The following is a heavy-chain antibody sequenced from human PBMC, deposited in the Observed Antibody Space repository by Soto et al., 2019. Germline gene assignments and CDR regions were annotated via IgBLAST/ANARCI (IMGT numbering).Heavy chain of an antibody. J-gene: IGHJ4*02. CDR1: GFTFSSYA. Sequence: QVQLVESGGGVVQPGRSLRLSCAASGFTFSSYAMHWVRQAPGKGLEWVAVISYDGSNKYYADSVKGRFTISRDNSKNTXHLQMNSRRAEDTAVYYCARDAMGRYYGSGSYYFDYWGQGTLVTVSS. V-gene: IGHV3-30-3*01. CDR2: ISYDGSNK. D-gene: IGHD3-10*01. CDR3: ARDAMGRYYGSGSYYFDY.